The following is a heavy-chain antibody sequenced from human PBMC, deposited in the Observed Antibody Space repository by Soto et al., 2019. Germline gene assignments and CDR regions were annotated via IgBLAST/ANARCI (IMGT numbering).Heavy chain of an antibody. J-gene: IGHJ4*02. Sequence: PGGSLRLSCAASGFIFSNAWMSWVRQAPGKGLEWVGRIKSKINGGTTDYAAPVRGRFSISRDDSKNTLYLQMNSLRAEDTAVYYCARDRAVAGPYYLHHWGQGTLVTVSS. CDR2: IKSKINGGTT. CDR3: ARDRAVAGPYYLHH. D-gene: IGHD6-19*01. CDR1: GFIFSNAW. V-gene: IGHV3-15*01.